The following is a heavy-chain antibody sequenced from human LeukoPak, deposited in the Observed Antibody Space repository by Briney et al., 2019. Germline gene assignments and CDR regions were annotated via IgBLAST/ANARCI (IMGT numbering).Heavy chain of an antibody. CDR1: GGSISSGGYS. CDR3: ARAYSSSWYSHYPRTGHNWFDP. J-gene: IGHJ5*02. V-gene: IGHV4-30-2*03. Sequence: PSQTLSLTCAVSGGSISSGGYSWSWIRQPPGKGLEWIGSIYYSGSTYYNPSLKSRVTISVDTSKNQFSLKLSSVTAADTAVYYCARAYSSSWYSHYPRTGHNWFDPWGQGTLVTVSS. CDR2: IYYSGST. D-gene: IGHD6-13*01.